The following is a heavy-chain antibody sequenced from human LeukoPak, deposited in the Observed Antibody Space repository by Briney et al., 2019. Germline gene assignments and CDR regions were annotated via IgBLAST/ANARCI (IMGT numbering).Heavy chain of an antibody. CDR3: AKERSILVLTSFDY. V-gene: IGHV3-23*01. Sequence: GGSLRLSCAASGFSLRSFAMSWVRQAPGKGLEWVSASSGDGGNTDYANSVKGRFTISRDNSKNTLYLQMNSLRAEDTAIYFCAKERSILVLTSFDYWGQGTLVTVSS. D-gene: IGHD3-22*01. CDR2: SSGDGGNT. CDR1: GFSLRSFA. J-gene: IGHJ4*02.